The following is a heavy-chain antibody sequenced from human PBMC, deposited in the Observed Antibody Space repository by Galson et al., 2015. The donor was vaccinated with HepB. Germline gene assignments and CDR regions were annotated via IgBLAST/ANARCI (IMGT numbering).Heavy chain of an antibody. Sequence: SLRLSCAASGFTFSSYSMNWVRQAPGKGLEWVSSISSSSSYIYYADSVKGRFTISRDNAKNSLYLQMNSLRAEDTAVYYCARVPYDFWSGNTYYYYGMDVWGQGTTVTVSS. CDR1: GFTFSSYS. J-gene: IGHJ6*02. CDR3: ARVPYDFWSGNTYYYYGMDV. CDR2: ISSSSSYI. V-gene: IGHV3-21*01. D-gene: IGHD3-3*01.